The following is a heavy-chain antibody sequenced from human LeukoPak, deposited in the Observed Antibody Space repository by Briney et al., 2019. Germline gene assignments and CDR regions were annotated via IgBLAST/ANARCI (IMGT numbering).Heavy chain of an antibody. J-gene: IGHJ5*02. CDR3: ARDPDQNWFDP. CDR2: FDPEDGET. V-gene: IGHV1-24*01. D-gene: IGHD1-14*01. CDR1: GYTLTELS. Sequence: GASVKVSCKVSGYTLTELSMHWVRQAPGKGLEWMGGFDPEDGETIYAQKFQGRVIMTEDTSTDTAYMELRSLRSDDTAVYYCARDPDQNWFDPWGQGTLVTVSS.